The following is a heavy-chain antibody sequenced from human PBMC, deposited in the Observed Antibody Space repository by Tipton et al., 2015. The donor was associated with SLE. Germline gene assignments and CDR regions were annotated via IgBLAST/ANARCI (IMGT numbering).Heavy chain of an antibody. J-gene: IGHJ4*02. CDR3: ARAPEWLRFPDY. CDR1: GGSISSSSYY. V-gene: IGHV4-39*07. CDR2: IYYSGST. D-gene: IGHD5-12*01. Sequence: TLSLTCTVSGGSISSSSYYWGWIRQPPGKGLEWIGSIYYSGSTYYNPSLKSRVTISVDTSKNQFSLKLSSVTAADTAVYYCARAPEWLRFPDYWGQGTLVTVPS.